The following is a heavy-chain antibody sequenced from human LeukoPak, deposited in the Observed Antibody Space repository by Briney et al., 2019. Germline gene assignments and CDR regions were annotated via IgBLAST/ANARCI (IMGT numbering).Heavy chain of an antibody. Sequence: ASETLSLTCTVSGGSISSYYWSWIRQPPGKGLEWIGYIYYSGSTNYNPSLKSRVTISVDTSKNQFSLKLSSVTAADTAVYYCAGQRITMVRGVSHFDYWGQGTLVTVSS. CDR3: AGQRITMVRGVSHFDY. V-gene: IGHV4-59*08. CDR1: GGSISSYY. J-gene: IGHJ4*02. D-gene: IGHD3-10*01. CDR2: IYYSGST.